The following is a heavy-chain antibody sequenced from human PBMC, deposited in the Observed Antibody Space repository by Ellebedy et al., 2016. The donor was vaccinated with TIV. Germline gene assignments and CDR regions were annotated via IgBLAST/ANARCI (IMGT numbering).Heavy chain of an antibody. Sequence: GGSLRLXXAASGFTFSNAWMSWVRQAPGKGLEWVGRIKSKTDGGTTDYAAPVKGRFTISRDDSKNTLYLQMNSLKTEDTAVYYCTTAFYCSSTSCYLPDDYYYYYGMDVWGQGTTVTVSS. V-gene: IGHV3-15*01. CDR2: IKSKTDGGTT. CDR3: TTAFYCSSTSCYLPDDYYYYYGMDV. CDR1: GFTFSNAW. D-gene: IGHD2-2*01. J-gene: IGHJ6*02.